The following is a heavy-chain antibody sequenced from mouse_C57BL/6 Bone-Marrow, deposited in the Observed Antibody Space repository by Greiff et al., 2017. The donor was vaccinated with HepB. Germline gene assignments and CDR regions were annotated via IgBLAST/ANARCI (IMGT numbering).Heavy chain of an antibody. D-gene: IGHD1-1*01. CDR3: ASERFYYGSLFAY. CDR2: INPYNGGT. V-gene: IGHV1-19*01. CDR1: GYTFTDYY. Sequence: VHVKQSGPVLVKPGASVKMSCKASGYTFTDYYMNWVKQSHGKSLEWIGVINPYNGGTSYNQKFKGKATLTVDKSSSTAYMELNSLTSEDSAVYYCASERFYYGSLFAYWGQGTLVTVSA. J-gene: IGHJ3*01.